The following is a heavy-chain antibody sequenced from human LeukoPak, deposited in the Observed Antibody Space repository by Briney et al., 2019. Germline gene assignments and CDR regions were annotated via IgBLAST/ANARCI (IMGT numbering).Heavy chain of an antibody. V-gene: IGHV1-2*02. Sequence: GASVKVSCKSSGYTFTGYYMHWVRQAPGQGLQWMGWINPNSGGTNYAQKFQGRVTMTRDTSISTAYMELSRLRSDDTAVYYCARATIAVAEHDYWGQGTLVTVSS. D-gene: IGHD6-19*01. J-gene: IGHJ4*02. CDR2: INPNSGGT. CDR1: GYTFTGYY. CDR3: ARATIAVAEHDY.